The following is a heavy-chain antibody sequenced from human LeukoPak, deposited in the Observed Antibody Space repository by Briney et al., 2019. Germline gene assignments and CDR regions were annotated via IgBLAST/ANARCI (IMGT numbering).Heavy chain of an antibody. CDR3: ATDGPHHDLDN. CDR2: IWNDATTQ. D-gene: IGHD3-22*01. CDR1: GLNFGAYG. J-gene: IGHJ4*02. V-gene: IGHV3-30*02. Sequence: PGESLRLSCAASGLNFGAYGMHWVRQAPDKGLEWVASIWNDATTQYYADSVKGRFTISRDNSKKTLHLQMNSLTAEDTAVYYCATDGPHHDLDNWDQGVLVTVSS.